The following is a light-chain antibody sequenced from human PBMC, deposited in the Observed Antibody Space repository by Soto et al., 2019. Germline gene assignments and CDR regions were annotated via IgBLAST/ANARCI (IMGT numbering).Light chain of an antibody. Sequence: EIVLTQSPATLSLSPGERATLSCRASQSVSSYLAWYQQKTGQAPRLLIYDASNRATGIPARFSRSGSGTDFTLTISSLEPEDFAVYFCQQRSNWPLSFTVGPGTKVDIK. V-gene: IGKV3-11*01. CDR3: QQRSNWPLSFT. CDR1: QSVSSY. J-gene: IGKJ3*01. CDR2: DAS.